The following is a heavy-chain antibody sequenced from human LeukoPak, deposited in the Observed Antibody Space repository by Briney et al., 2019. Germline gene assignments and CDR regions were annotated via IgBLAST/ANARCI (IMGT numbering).Heavy chain of an antibody. CDR2: VNLSGST. Sequence: SETLSLTCTISGDSISTYYWSWIRQSPGKGLEWIGDVNLSGSTNYNPSLNYNSSLKSRVSISIDTSKNQFSLKLSSVTAADTAVYYCARGVWLARDYWGQGTLVTVSS. D-gene: IGHD6-19*01. CDR3: ARGVWLARDY. CDR1: GDSISTYY. V-gene: IGHV4-59*01. J-gene: IGHJ4*02.